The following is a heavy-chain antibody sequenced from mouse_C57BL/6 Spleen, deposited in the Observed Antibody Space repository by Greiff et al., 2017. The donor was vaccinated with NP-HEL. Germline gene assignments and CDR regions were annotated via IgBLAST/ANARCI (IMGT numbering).Heavy chain of an antibody. CDR2: ISDGGSYT. V-gene: IGHV5-4*01. Sequence: EVQRVESGGGLVKPGGSLKLSCAASGFTFSSYAMSWVRQTPEKRLEWVATISDGGSYTYYPDNVKGRFTISRDNAKNNLYLQMSHLKSEDTAMYYCASLIYYDYDEDYWGQGTTLTVSS. CDR3: ASLIYYDYDEDY. D-gene: IGHD2-4*01. J-gene: IGHJ2*01. CDR1: GFTFSSYA.